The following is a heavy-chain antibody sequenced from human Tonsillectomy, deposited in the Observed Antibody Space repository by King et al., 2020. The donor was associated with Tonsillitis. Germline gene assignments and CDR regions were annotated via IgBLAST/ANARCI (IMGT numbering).Heavy chain of an antibody. CDR3: ARDSPTYRAIGWFDP. CDR2: IYASGSP. D-gene: IGHD5-18*01. Sequence: QLQESGPGLVKPSETLSLTCTVSGDSISTNYWTWIRQPAGKGLEWIGRIYASGSPKYNPSLKSRVTMSLDTSKNQFSLKLGSVTAADTAVYYCARDSPTYRAIGWFDPWGQGTLVTVSS. J-gene: IGHJ5*02. V-gene: IGHV4-4*07. CDR1: GDSISTNY.